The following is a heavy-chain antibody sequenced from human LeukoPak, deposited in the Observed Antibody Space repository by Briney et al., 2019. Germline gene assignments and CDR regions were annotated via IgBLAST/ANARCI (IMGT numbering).Heavy chain of an antibody. D-gene: IGHD5-12*01. CDR1: GFTFSSYG. V-gene: IGHV3-33*05. Sequence: GGSLRLSCAASGFTFSSYGMNWVRQAPGKGLEGVAVISFDGSSAFYADSVKGRFTISRDNSKNTLYLQVNSLRSGDTAVYYCARGDSGYEYYFDYWGQGTLVTVSS. CDR3: ARGDSGYEYYFDY. CDR2: ISFDGSSA. J-gene: IGHJ4*02.